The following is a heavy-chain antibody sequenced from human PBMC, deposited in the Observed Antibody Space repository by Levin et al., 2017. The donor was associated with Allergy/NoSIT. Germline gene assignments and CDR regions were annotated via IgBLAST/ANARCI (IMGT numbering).Heavy chain of an antibody. Sequence: SETLSLTCTVSGGSISSFYWSWIRQPPGKNLEWIGYIYYSGSTYYNPSLKSRVTISVDTSKNQFSLSLRSVPAADTAVYYCARHHANGDYAWGPDACDTWGQGTLVTVSS. D-gene: IGHD3-16*01. CDR3: ARHHANGDYAWGPDACDT. J-gene: IGHJ5*02. CDR1: GGSISSFY. V-gene: IGHV4-59*08. CDR2: IYYSGST.